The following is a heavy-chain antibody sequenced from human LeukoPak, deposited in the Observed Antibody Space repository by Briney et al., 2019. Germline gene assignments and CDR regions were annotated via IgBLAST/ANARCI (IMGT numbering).Heavy chain of an antibody. CDR3: ARDQYYYGMDV. V-gene: IGHV4-59*01. CDR1: GGAISSYY. J-gene: IGHJ6*02. CDR2: IYYSGST. Sequence: SETLSLTCTVSGGAISSYYWSWIRQPPGKGLEWIGYIYYSGSTNYNPSLKSRVTISVDTSKNQFYLKLSSVTAADTAVYYCARDQYYYGMDVWGQGTTVTVSS.